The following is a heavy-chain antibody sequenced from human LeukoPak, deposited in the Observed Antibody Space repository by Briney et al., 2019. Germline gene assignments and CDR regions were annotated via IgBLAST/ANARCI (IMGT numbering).Heavy chain of an antibody. Sequence: QPGGSERLSCAASGFTFNSYWMDWVRQAPGKGLVWVSGINSDGRMTRYAESVKGRFTISRDNAKNTLYLQMNSLRAEDTSVYYCARVGSTDSPHAFDIWGQGTMVTVSS. CDR2: INSDGRMT. D-gene: IGHD2-21*02. CDR1: GFTFNSYW. J-gene: IGHJ3*02. V-gene: IGHV3-74*01. CDR3: ARVGSTDSPHAFDI.